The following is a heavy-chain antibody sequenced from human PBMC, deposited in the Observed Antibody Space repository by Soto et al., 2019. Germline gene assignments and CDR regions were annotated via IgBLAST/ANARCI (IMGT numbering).Heavy chain of an antibody. Sequence: GGSLRLSCAASGFTFSSYGMHWVRQAPGKGLEWVAVIWYDGSNKYYADSVKGRFTISRDNSKNTLYLQMNSLRAEDTAVYYCARAVVPEDPPNDYWGQGTLVTVSS. D-gene: IGHD2-21*01. V-gene: IGHV3-33*01. CDR3: ARAVVPEDPPNDY. CDR1: GFTFSSYG. CDR2: IWYDGSNK. J-gene: IGHJ4*02.